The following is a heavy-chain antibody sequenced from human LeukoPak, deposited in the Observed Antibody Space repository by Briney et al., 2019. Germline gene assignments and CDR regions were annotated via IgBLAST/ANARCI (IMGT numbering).Heavy chain of an antibody. CDR1: GYTFTSYG. J-gene: IGHJ4*02. CDR2: ISAYNGNT. D-gene: IGHD1-26*01. CDR3: ARAFTYSGSYYGH. V-gene: IGHV1-18*01. Sequence: ASVKVSCKASGYTFTSYGISWVRQAPGQGLEWMGWISAYNGNTNYAQKLQGRVTMTTDTSTSTAYRELRSLRSDDTAVYYCARAFTYSGSYYGHWGQGTLVTVSS.